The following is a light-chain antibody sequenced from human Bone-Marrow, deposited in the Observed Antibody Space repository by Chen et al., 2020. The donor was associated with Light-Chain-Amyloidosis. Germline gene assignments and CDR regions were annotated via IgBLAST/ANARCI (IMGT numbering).Light chain of an antibody. J-gene: IGLJ2*01. CDR2: RDT. Sequence: SYELPQPPSVSVSPRPTARITCSGDALPTKYAYWYQQKPGQAPVLVIQRDTERPSGISERFSGSSSGTTATLTISGVQAEDEADYHCQSADSSGTYEVIFGGGTKLTVL. CDR1: ALPTKY. V-gene: IGLV3-25*03. CDR3: QSADSSGTYEVI.